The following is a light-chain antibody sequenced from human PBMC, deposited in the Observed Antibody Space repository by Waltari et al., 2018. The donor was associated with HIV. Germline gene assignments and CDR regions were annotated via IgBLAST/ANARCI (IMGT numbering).Light chain of an antibody. CDR1: QSVGSY. CDR3: QQYNNWPPLT. Sequence: ETVMTQTPATLSVSPGERATLSCRASQSVGSYLAWYQQQPGQAPRLLSYGASTRATGIPARFSGSGSGTEFTLTISSLQSEDFAVYYCQQYNNWPPLTFGGGTKVEIK. CDR2: GAS. V-gene: IGKV3-15*01. J-gene: IGKJ4*01.